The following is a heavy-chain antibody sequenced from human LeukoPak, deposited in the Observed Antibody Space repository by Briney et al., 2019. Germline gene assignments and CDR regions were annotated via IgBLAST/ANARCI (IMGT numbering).Heavy chain of an antibody. CDR2: IYYGGST. D-gene: IGHD3-3*01. V-gene: IGHV4-59*01. Sequence: SETLSLTCTVSGGSISSYYWSWIRQPPGKGLEWIGYIYYGGSTNYNPSLKSRVTISVDTSKNQFSLKLSSVTAADTAVYYCASTPYDFWSGYYTGMFDPWGQGTLVTVSS. CDR1: GGSISSYY. J-gene: IGHJ5*02. CDR3: ASTPYDFWSGYYTGMFDP.